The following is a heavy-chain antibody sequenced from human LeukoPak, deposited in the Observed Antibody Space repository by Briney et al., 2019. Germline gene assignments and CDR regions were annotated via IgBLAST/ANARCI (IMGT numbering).Heavy chain of an antibody. CDR1: GGSISSGGYY. D-gene: IGHD1-26*01. CDR2: IYYSGST. J-gene: IGHJ5*02. CDR3: ARADNWDNWFDP. Sequence: SQTLSLTCTVSGGSISSGGYYWSWIRQHPGKGLEWIGYIYYSGSTYYNPSLKSRVTISVDTSKNQFSLKLSSVTAADTAVYYYARADNWDNWFDPWGQGTLVTVSS. V-gene: IGHV4-31*03.